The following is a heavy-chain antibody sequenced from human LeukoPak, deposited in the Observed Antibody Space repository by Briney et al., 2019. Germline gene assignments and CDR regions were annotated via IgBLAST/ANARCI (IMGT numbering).Heavy chain of an antibody. Sequence: GGSLRLSCAASGFTFSDYYMSWIRQAPGKGLEWVSYISSSSSTIYYADSVKGRFTISRDNAKNSLYLQMNSLRDEDTAVYYCAREEIVPDAFDIWGQGTMVTVSS. J-gene: IGHJ3*02. CDR3: AREEIVPDAFDI. CDR1: GFTFSDYY. CDR2: ISSSSSTI. V-gene: IGHV3-11*04. D-gene: IGHD5-12*01.